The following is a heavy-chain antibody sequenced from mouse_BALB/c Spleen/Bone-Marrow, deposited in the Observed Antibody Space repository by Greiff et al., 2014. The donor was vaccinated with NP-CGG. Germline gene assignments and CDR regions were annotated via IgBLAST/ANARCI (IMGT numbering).Heavy chain of an antibody. CDR1: GFTFSSYT. Sequence: EVQLVESGGGLEQPGGSLKLSCAASGFTFSSYTMSWVRQTPEKRLEWVAYISNGGGSTYYPDTVKGRFTISRDNAKNTLYLQMSSLKSEDTAMYYCARHYYGSSYFDYWGQGTTPTVSS. CDR3: ARHYYGSSYFDY. J-gene: IGHJ2*01. V-gene: IGHV5-12-2*01. D-gene: IGHD1-1*01. CDR2: ISNGGGST.